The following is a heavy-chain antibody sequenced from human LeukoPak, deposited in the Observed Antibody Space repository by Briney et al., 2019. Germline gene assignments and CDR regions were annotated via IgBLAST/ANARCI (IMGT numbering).Heavy chain of an antibody. J-gene: IGHJ4*02. D-gene: IGHD3-10*01. CDR3: ARDSVWFGSSVDY. Sequence: GGSLRLFCAASGFTFSSYAMHWVRQAPGKGLEWVAVISYDGSNKYYADSVKGRFTISRDNSKNTLCLQMNSLRAEDTAVYYCARDSVWFGSSVDYWGQGTLVTVSS. CDR2: ISYDGSNK. V-gene: IGHV3-30-3*01. CDR1: GFTFSSYA.